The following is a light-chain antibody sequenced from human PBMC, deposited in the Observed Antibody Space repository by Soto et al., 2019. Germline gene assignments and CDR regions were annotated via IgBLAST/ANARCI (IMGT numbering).Light chain of an antibody. V-gene: IGKV1-39*01. CDR3: QQSFSTPYT. CDR2: LTS. CDR1: QSISTS. J-gene: IGKJ2*01. Sequence: DIQMTQSPSSLSASVGDRVTITCRASQSISTSLNWYQLRPGRAPKLLIYLTSTLHSGVPSRFSGSGSGTDFTRTIRSLQREDFATYHCQQSFSTPYTFGQGTKLEIK.